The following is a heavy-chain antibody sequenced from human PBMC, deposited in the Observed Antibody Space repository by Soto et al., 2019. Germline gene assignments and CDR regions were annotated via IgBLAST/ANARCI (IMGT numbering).Heavy chain of an antibody. V-gene: IGHV3-74*01. CDR3: ARVAYSNGWIYEY. Sequence: GGSLRLSCAASGFTFSTYWMNWVRQTPGKGLMWVSRISPDGSNRGYADSVEGRFTVSRDNAKNTLYLQMHSLRAEDTAIYFCARVAYSNGWIYEYWGQGRLVTGSS. D-gene: IGHD6-19*01. J-gene: IGHJ4*01. CDR1: GFTFSTYW. CDR2: ISPDGSNR.